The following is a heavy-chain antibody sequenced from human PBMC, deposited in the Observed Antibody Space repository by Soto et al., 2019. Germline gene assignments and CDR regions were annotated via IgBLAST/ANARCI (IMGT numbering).Heavy chain of an antibody. D-gene: IGHD3-16*02. CDR2: IYYSGST. Sequence: SETLSLTCTVSGGSISSGDYYWSWIRQPPGKGLEWIGYIYYSGSTYYNPSLKSRVTISVDTSKYQFSLKLSSVTAADTAVYYCQSKGYDYVWGSYRYFDYWGQGTLVTVSS. J-gene: IGHJ4*02. CDR3: QSKGYDYVWGSYRYFDY. CDR1: GGSISSGDYY. V-gene: IGHV4-30-4*01.